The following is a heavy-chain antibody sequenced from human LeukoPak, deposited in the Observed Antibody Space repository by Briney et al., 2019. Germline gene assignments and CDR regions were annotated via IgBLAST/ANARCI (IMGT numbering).Heavy chain of an antibody. CDR2: TYYGGST. CDR1: GGSISSGGYD. D-gene: IGHD2-2*01. J-gene: IGHJ6*03. CDR3: ARERSQLLSGYYYYYMDV. V-gene: IGHV4-31*03. Sequence: SETLSLTCTVSGGSISSGGYDWGWLRQHPGKGRDGIGHTYYGGSTYYNPSLKSRVAISVDTSKNQFSLKLSSVTAADTAVYYCARERSQLLSGYYYYYMDVWGKGTTVTVSS.